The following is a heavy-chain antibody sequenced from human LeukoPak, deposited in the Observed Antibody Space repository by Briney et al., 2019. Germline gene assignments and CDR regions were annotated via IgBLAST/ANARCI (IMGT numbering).Heavy chain of an antibody. D-gene: IGHD6-13*01. CDR1: EDTFTNYG. CDR3: ARDQKIAAAGTDDY. CDR2: ISAYNGNT. V-gene: IGHV1-18*01. Sequence: ASVKVSCKPSEDTFTNYGISRGRQAPGQGVEWRGGISAYNGNTNYAQKLQGRVTMTTDTSTRTAYMELRSLRSDDTAVYYCARDQKIAAAGTDDYWGQGTLATVSS. J-gene: IGHJ4*02.